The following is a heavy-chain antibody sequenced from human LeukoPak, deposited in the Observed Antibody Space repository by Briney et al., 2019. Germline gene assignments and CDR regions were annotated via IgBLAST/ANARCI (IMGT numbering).Heavy chain of an antibody. D-gene: IGHD6-25*01. CDR2: IRYDRSNK. Sequence: PGGSLRLSCAASGFTFSSYGMHWVRQAPGKGLEWVAFIRYDRSNKYYADSVKGRFTISRGNSKNTLYLQMNSLRAEDTAVYYCAKQGRIAASKAYVDDAFDIWGQGTMVTVSS. V-gene: IGHV3-30*02. CDR3: AKQGRIAASKAYVDDAFDI. J-gene: IGHJ3*02. CDR1: GFTFSSYG.